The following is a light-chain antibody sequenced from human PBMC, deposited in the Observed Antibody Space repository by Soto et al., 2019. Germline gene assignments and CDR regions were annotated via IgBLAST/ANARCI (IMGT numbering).Light chain of an antibody. V-gene: IGKV3-20*01. CDR3: QQYGSSRFT. J-gene: IGKJ3*01. Sequence: DIVLTQSPGTLSLSPGERATLSCRASQSVSSKYLAWYQQKPGQAPRVLIYGASISATGIPERFSGGGSGTDFTLTITRLVPEDFAVYYCQQYGSSRFTFGPGTNVDIK. CDR1: QSVSSKY. CDR2: GAS.